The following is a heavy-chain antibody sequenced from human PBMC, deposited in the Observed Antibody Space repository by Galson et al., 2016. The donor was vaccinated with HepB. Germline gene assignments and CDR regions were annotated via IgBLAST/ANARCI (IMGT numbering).Heavy chain of an antibody. CDR2: IYSGGRT. Sequence: SLRLSCAVSGFTINNNYMSWVRKAPGKGLEWVSLIYSGGRTDYADSVKGRFTISRDNSKNTLYLQMNSLRAEDTAVYYCAAGNYVVVDWGQGTLVTVSS. D-gene: IGHD2-15*01. J-gene: IGHJ4*02. V-gene: IGHV3-53*01. CDR1: GFTINNNY. CDR3: AAGNYVVVD.